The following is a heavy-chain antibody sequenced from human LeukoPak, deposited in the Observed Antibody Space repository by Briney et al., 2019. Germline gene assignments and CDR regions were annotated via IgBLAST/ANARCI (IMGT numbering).Heavy chain of an antibody. J-gene: IGHJ3*01. CDR2: IWSSGSPT. D-gene: IGHD5-12*01. Sequence: GGSLRLSCAASGFTFSSYEMNWVRQAPGKGLEWVSYIWSSGSPTHYADSVKGRFAISRDNAKNSLYLQMSSLRADDTAVYYCARELTDVAGDGLDVWGQGTMVTVSS. V-gene: IGHV3-48*03. CDR3: ARELTDVAGDGLDV. CDR1: GFTFSSYE.